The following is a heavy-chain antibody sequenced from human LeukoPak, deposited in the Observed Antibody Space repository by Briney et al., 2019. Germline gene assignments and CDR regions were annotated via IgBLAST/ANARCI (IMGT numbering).Heavy chain of an antibody. CDR2: INPNSGGT. D-gene: IGHD1-26*01. Sequence: WASVKVSCKASGYTFTGYYMHWVRQAPGQGLEWMGWINPNSGGTNYAQKFQGRVTMTGDTSISTAYMELSRLRSDDTAVYYCARGDSGSYGMDVWGQGTTVTVSS. CDR1: GYTFTGYY. V-gene: IGHV1-2*02. J-gene: IGHJ6*02. CDR3: ARGDSGSYGMDV.